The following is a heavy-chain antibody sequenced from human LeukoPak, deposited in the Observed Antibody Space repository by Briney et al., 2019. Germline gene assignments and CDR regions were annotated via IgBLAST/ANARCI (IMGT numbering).Heavy chain of an antibody. J-gene: IGHJ3*02. CDR1: GVDIYSSTYY. CDR3: ARQLAAGNDAFDI. Sequence: SETLSLTCTVSGVDIYSSTYYWAWIRQPPGKGLEFIGSIYYNEDTYSNPSLKSRLTISVDTSTNQFSLRLNSVTAADTAVHFCARQLAAGNDAFDIWGQGTMVTVSS. V-gene: IGHV4-39*01. CDR2: IYYNEDT. D-gene: IGHD2-15*01.